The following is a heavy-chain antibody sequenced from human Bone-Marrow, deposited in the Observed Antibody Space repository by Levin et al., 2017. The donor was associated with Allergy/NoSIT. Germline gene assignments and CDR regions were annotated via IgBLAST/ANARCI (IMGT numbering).Heavy chain of an antibody. CDR3: ARDQALWFGENAYGMDV. CDR1: GFTFSSYG. J-gene: IGHJ6*02. CDR2: IWYDGSNK. V-gene: IGHV3-33*01. Sequence: GESLKISCAASGFTFSSYGMHWVRQAPGKGLEWVAVIWYDGSNKYYADSVKGRFTISRDNSKNTLYLQMNSLRAEDTAVYYCARDQALWFGENAYGMDVWGQGTTVTVSS. D-gene: IGHD3-10*01.